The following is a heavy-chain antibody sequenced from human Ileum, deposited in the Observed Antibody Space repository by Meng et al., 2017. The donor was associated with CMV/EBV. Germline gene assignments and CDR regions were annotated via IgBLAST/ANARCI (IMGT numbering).Heavy chain of an antibody. CDR2: IPFDGNNE. Sequence: AASGFTFSSDAMRWVRQAPGKGLEWVAGIPFDGNNEHYADSVKGRFTISRDNSKNTLYLQVNSLRPEDTGVYYCARGTGSGSWLIDSWGQGTLVTVSS. J-gene: IGHJ4*02. CDR1: GFTFSSDA. V-gene: IGHV3-30*04. CDR3: ARGTGSGSWLIDS. D-gene: IGHD6-13*01.